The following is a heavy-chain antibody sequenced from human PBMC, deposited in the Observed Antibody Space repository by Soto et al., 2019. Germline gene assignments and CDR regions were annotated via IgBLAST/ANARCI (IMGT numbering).Heavy chain of an antibody. CDR1: GITFSDYG. CDR3: AKDIGGHMTHQLVRYYFHF. V-gene: IGHV3-30*06. CDR2: ISYDGTNQ. D-gene: IGHD6-13*01. Sequence: GGSLRLSCAVSGITFSDYGMHWVRQAPGKGLEWVAVISYDGTNQDYADSVRGRFTISRDNSKNTLYLYMSSLRVEDTAVYYCAKDIGGHMTHQLVRYYFHFWGQGTLVTVSS. J-gene: IGHJ4*02.